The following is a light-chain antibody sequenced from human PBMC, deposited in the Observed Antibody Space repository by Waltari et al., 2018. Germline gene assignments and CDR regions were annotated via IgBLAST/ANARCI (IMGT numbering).Light chain of an antibody. CDR3: QQYNNWPLT. CDR1: QSVSSN. CDR2: RAS. Sequence: EIVMTQSPATLSVSPGERATLSGRASQSVSSNLAWYQQKPGQAPRLLIYRASTRATDIPARFSGSGSGTEFTLTISSLQSEDFAVYYCQQYNNWPLTFGGGTKVEIK. V-gene: IGKV3-15*01. J-gene: IGKJ4*01.